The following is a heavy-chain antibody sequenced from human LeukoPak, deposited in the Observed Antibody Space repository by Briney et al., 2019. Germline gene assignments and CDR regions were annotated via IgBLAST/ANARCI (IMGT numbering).Heavy chain of an antibody. CDR2: IGGSIGSR. CDR3: AKRGSSWDLFEY. CDR1: GFTFSSYV. J-gene: IGHJ4*02. Sequence: GSLRLSCAASGFTFSSYVMSWVRPAPGKGLEWVSNIGGSIGSRFYADSVKGRFAISRDNSKNTLYLQMNNLRVEDTAVYYCAKRGSSWDLFEYWGQGTLVTVSS. V-gene: IGHV3-23*01. D-gene: IGHD6-13*01.